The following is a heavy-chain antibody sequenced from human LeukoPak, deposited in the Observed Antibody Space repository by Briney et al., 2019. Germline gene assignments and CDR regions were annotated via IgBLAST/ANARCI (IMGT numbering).Heavy chain of an antibody. J-gene: IGHJ4*02. V-gene: IGHV4-38-2*02. CDR3: ARVVVSTSIDS. D-gene: IGHD2-21*01. CDR2: ILHTGDV. CDR1: GYSINSGYF. Sequence: PSETLSLTCTVSGYSINSGYFWGWVRQPPGKGPEWIGSILHTGDVYYNPSLRSRVTLSIDTSRNQVSLKVTSVTAADTALYYCARVVVSTSIDSWGQGILVTVSS.